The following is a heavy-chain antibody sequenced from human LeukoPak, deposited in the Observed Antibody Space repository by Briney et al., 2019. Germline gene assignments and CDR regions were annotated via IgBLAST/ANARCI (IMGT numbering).Heavy chain of an antibody. CDR2: ISSGGNLI. D-gene: IGHD3-10*01. CDR1: AFTFSSYE. V-gene: IGHV3-48*03. Sequence: GGSLRLSYTASAFTFSSYEMNWVRQAPGKGLEWVSYISSGGNLIYYADSVKGRFTISRDNAKNSVYLQMNSLRAEDTAVYYCARGGNFDYWGQGTLVTVSS. CDR3: ARGGNFDY. J-gene: IGHJ4*02.